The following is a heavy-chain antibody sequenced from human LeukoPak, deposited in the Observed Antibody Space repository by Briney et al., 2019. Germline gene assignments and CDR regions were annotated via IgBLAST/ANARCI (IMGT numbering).Heavy chain of an antibody. CDR2: ITGSGGNT. CDR3: AKTGQFDY. D-gene: IGHD7-27*01. J-gene: IGHJ4*02. V-gene: IGHV3-23*01. CDR1: GFTFSSYA. Sequence: VRSLRLSCVATGFTFSSYAMSWVRQAPGKGLEWVSTITGSGGNTFYADPVKGRFAVSRDNSKNTLYLQMNSLRAEDTAVYYCAKTGQFDYWGQGTLVTVSS.